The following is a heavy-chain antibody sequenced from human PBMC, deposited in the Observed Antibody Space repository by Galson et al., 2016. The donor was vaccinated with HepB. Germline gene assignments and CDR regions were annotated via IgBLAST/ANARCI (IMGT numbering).Heavy chain of an antibody. Sequence: KVSCKASGGTFSNYVISWVRQAPGQGLEWMGGIIPIFGPANYAQKFQGRVTIAADASTSTAYMELSSLRSEDTAVYYGGMAGWSYSLITAENWGQGTLVTVSS. D-gene: IGHD3-10*01. CDR2: IIPIFGPA. CDR1: GGTFSNYV. V-gene: IGHV1-69*01. CDR3: GMAGWSYSLITAEN. J-gene: IGHJ4*02.